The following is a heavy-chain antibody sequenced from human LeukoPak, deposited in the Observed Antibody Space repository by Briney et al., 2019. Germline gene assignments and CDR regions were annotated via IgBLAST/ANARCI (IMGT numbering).Heavy chain of an antibody. V-gene: IGHV3-53*01. CDR1: GFTVSSNY. Sequence: PGGSLRLSCAASGFTVSSNYMSWVRQAPGKGLEWVSVIYSGGSTYYADSVKGRFTISRDNSKNTLYLQMNSLRAEDTAVYYCARDGAHVDTAMEGPGDAFDIWGQGTMVTVSS. D-gene: IGHD5-18*01. J-gene: IGHJ3*02. CDR2: IYSGGST. CDR3: ARDGAHVDTAMEGPGDAFDI.